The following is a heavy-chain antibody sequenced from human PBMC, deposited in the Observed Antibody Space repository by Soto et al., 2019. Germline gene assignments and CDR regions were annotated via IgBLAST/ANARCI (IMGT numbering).Heavy chain of an antibody. CDR2: MNPNSGNT. J-gene: IGHJ4*02. CDR3: ARNGYYYDSSGYYHHPFDY. Sequence: QVQLVQSGAEVKKPGASVKVSCKASGYTFTSYDINWVRQATGQGLEWMGWMNPNSGNTGYAQKFQGRVTMTRNTSISTAYMELCSLRSEDTAVYYCARNGYYYDSSGYYHHPFDYWGQGTLVTVSS. V-gene: IGHV1-8*01. D-gene: IGHD3-22*01. CDR1: GYTFTSYD.